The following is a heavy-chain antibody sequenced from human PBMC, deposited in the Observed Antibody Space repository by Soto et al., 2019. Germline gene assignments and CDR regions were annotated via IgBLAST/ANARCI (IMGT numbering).Heavy chain of an antibody. Sequence: QVQLVESGGGVVQPGRSLRLSCAASGFTFSSYGMHWVRQAPGKGLEWVAVISYDGSNKYYADSVKGRFTISRDNSKNTLYLQMNSLRAEDTAVYYCAKGGSSGYSLDYWGQGTPVTVSS. CDR1: GFTFSSYG. CDR3: AKGGSSGYSLDY. J-gene: IGHJ4*02. CDR2: ISYDGSNK. V-gene: IGHV3-30*18. D-gene: IGHD3-22*01.